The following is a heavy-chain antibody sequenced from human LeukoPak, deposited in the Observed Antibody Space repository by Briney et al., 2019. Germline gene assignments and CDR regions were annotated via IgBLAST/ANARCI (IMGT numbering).Heavy chain of an antibody. J-gene: IGHJ4*02. D-gene: IGHD3-3*01. Sequence: GGSLRLSCAASGFPFSSYAMSWVGQPPGKGREGVSVFSGGGANTYYADSVKGRFTISRDNSKNTLYLQMNSLRAEDTAVYYCAKDPDSSDDFWSGYNYWGQGTLVTVSS. CDR1: GFPFSSYA. CDR2: FSGGGANT. CDR3: AKDPDSSDDFWSGYNY. V-gene: IGHV3-23*01.